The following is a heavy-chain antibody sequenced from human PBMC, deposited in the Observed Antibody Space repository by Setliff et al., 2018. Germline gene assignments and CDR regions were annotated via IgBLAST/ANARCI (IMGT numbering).Heavy chain of an antibody. V-gene: IGHV4-4*07. CDR1: GGSISSYY. Sequence: PSETLSLTCTVSGGSISSYYWSWIRQPAGKGLEWIVHIYIGGSTYYNPSLKSRVTISVDTSKNQFSLKLNSVTAADMAVYYCAREQWLDPPGYYYMDVWAKGTTVTVSS. CDR3: AREQWLDPPGYYYMDV. D-gene: IGHD6-19*01. J-gene: IGHJ6*03. CDR2: IYIGGST.